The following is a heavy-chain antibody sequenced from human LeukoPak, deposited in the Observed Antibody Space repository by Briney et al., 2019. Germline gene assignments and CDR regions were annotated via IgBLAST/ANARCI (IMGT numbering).Heavy chain of an antibody. CDR3: ARQYYDSSGYYPWYFDY. CDR1: GGSFSSTTYY. CDR2: VYYSGST. Sequence: SETLSLTCTVSGGSFSSTTYYWGWIRQPPGKGLEWIGSVYYSGSTYYNQSLKSRVTISVDTSKNQFSLKLTSVTAADTAVYYCARQYYDSSGYYPWYFDYSGQGTLVTVSS. J-gene: IGHJ4*02. V-gene: IGHV4-39*01. D-gene: IGHD3-22*01.